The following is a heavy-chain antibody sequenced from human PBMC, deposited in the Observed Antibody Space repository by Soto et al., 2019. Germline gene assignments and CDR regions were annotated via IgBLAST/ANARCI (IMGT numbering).Heavy chain of an antibody. Sequence: SETLSLTCAVSGGCISSYYWSCIRQPPGKGLEWIGYIYYSGSTNYNPSLKSRVTISVDTSENQFSLKLSSVTAADTAVYYCARRGGYSYALDYWGQGTLVTVSS. CDR1: GGCISSYY. CDR3: ARRGGYSYALDY. D-gene: IGHD5-18*01. J-gene: IGHJ4*02. V-gene: IGHV4-59*08. CDR2: IYYSGST.